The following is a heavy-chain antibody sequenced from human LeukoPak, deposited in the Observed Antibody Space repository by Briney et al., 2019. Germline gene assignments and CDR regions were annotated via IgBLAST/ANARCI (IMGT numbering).Heavy chain of an antibody. J-gene: IGHJ4*02. V-gene: IGHV3-64D*06. CDR3: VKDRRGYYGSGSYGDY. Sequence: GGSLRLSCSASGFTFSSYAMHWVRQAPGKGVEYVSPISTNGGSTNYADSVKGRFTISRDNSKNTLSLQMSSLRAEDTAVYYCVKDRRGYYGSGSYGDYWGQGTLVTVSS. CDR1: GFTFSSYA. D-gene: IGHD3-10*01. CDR2: ISTNGGST.